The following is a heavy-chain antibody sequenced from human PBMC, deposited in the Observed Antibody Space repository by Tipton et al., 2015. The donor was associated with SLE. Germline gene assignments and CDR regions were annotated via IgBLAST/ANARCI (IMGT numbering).Heavy chain of an antibody. CDR1: GFSISNSGYY. Sequence: TLSLTCAVSGFSISNSGYYWGWVRQPPGQGLEWIGTIYQTGSTYYNPSLKSRVTISLDMSKNQFSLKLSSVTAADTAVYYCARRRFQSASDYWGQGTLVSVSS. J-gene: IGHJ4*02. V-gene: IGHV4-38-2*01. CDR3: ARRRFQSASDY. D-gene: IGHD2-21*01. CDR2: IYQTGST.